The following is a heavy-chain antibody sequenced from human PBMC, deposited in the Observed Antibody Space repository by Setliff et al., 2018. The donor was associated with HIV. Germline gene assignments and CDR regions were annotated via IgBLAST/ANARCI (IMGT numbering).Heavy chain of an antibody. CDR3: AAKKSGDYPFN. Sequence: PSETLSLTCAVSGYAITSGFYWGWIRQPPGKGLEWIGSIYHSGTTNYNSSLKSRVTISLDTSKNQFSLKVDSVTAADTAVYYCAAKKSGDYPFNWGQGTLVTVSS. V-gene: IGHV4-38-2*01. J-gene: IGHJ4*02. CDR1: GYAITSGFY. CDR2: IYHSGTT. D-gene: IGHD4-17*01.